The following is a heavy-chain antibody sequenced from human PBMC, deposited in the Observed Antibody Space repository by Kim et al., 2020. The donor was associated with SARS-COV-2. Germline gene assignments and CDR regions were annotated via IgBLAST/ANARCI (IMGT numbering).Heavy chain of an antibody. J-gene: IGHJ6*02. CDR3: ARELLPQDQWLDNPYYYYYYGMDV. CDR2: INSDGSST. D-gene: IGHD6-19*01. CDR1: GFTFSSYW. Sequence: GGSLRLSCAASGFTFSSYWMHWVRQAPGKGLVWVSRINSDGSSTSYADSVKGRFTISRDNAKNTLYLQMNSLRAEDTAVYYCARELLPQDQWLDNPYYYYYYGMDVWGQGTTVTVSS. V-gene: IGHV3-74*01.